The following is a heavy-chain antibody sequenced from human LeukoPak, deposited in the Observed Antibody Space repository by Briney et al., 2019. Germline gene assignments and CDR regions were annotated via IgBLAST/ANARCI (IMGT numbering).Heavy chain of an antibody. J-gene: IGHJ4*02. CDR1: GGTFSSYA. D-gene: IGHD3-3*01. Sequence: SVKVSCKASGGTFSSYAISWVRQAPGQGLEWMGRIIPIFGTANYAQMFQGRVTITTDESTSTAYMELSSLRSEDTAVYYCARGIVPGWSGPTHYWGQGTLVTVSS. CDR3: ARGIVPGWSGPTHY. CDR2: IIPIFGTA. V-gene: IGHV1-69*05.